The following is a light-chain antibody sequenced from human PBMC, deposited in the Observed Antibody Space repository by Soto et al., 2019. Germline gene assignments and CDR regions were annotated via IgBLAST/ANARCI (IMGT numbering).Light chain of an antibody. CDR3: QQYGNSPFT. Sequence: EIVLTQAPGTLSLSTGERATLSCRASQSVSSSYLAWYQQKPGQAPRLLIYGASSRATGIPDRFSGSGSGTDFTLTISRLEPEDFAVYYCQQYGNSPFTFGPGNKVDI. V-gene: IGKV3-20*01. CDR2: GAS. CDR1: QSVSSSY. J-gene: IGKJ3*01.